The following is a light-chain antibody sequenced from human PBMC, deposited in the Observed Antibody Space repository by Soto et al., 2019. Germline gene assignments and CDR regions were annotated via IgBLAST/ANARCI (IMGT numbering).Light chain of an antibody. CDR2: GAS. J-gene: IGKJ1*01. CDR3: QKYDGTGT. CDR1: QSVSRN. V-gene: IGKV3-15*01. Sequence: EIVMTQSPATLSVSPGERATLSCRASQSVSRNLAWYQQKRGQAPRLLIYGASTRATGIPARFSGSGSGTDFTLTISSLEPEDFAMYYCQKYDGTGTFGQGTKVDIK.